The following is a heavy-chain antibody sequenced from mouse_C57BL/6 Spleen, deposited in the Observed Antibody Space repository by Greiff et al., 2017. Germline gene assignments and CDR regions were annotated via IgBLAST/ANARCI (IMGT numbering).Heavy chain of an antibody. CDR3: ARRDYGSSPGDY. Sequence: QVQLKQSGAELAKPGASVKLSCKASGYTFTSYWMHWVKQRPGQGLEWIGYINPSSGYTKYNQKFKDKATLTADKSSSTAYMQLSSLTSEDSAVYYCARRDYGSSPGDYWGQGTTLTVSS. CDR2: INPSSGYT. V-gene: IGHV1-7*01. D-gene: IGHD1-1*01. CDR1: GYTFTSYW. J-gene: IGHJ2*01.